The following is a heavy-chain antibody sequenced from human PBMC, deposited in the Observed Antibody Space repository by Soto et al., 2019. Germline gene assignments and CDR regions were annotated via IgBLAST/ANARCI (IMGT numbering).Heavy chain of an antibody. Sequence: ASVKVSCKASGYTFTSYGISWVRQAPGQGLEWMGWISAYNGNTNYAQKLQGRVTMTTDTSTSTAYMELRSLRSDDTAVYYCAREGLSDVHSSSWSLLYYYYGMDVWGQ. CDR3: AREGLSDVHSSSWSLLYYYYGMDV. D-gene: IGHD6-13*01. J-gene: IGHJ6*02. CDR2: ISAYNGNT. V-gene: IGHV1-18*01. CDR1: GYTFTSYG.